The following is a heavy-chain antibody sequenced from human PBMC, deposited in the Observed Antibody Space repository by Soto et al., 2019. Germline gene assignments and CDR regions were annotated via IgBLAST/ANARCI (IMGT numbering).Heavy chain of an antibody. CDR1: GLNLSHYA. J-gene: IGHJ4*02. Sequence: GGSLRLSCEASGLNLSHYAMHWVRQAPGKGLEWLAIISLEGSNKYSAKPVKDRSTISRDNSKSTLYLQMNSLRPEDTAVYYCAKVVATAMAARVLDSWGQGTPVTVSS. D-gene: IGHD2-21*02. V-gene: IGHV3-30*18. CDR2: ISLEGSNK. CDR3: AKVVATAMAARVLDS.